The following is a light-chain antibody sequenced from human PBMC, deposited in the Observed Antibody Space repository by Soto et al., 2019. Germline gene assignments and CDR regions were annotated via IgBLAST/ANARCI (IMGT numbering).Light chain of an antibody. CDR3: QQYGSSPPYT. Sequence: EIVLTQSPGTLSLSPGERATLSCRASQSVDSRYLAWYQQKPGQAPRLLIYRTSNRGTGIPDRFSGSGSGTDFTLTISRLEPEDFAVYFCQQYGSSPPYTFGQGTKLEI. J-gene: IGKJ2*01. CDR1: QSVDSRY. V-gene: IGKV3-20*01. CDR2: RTS.